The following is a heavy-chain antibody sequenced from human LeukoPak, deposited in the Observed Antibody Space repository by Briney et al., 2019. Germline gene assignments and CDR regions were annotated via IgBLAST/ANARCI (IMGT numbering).Heavy chain of an antibody. CDR2: IYYSVTT. CDR3: ARGLHAVGY. J-gene: IGHJ4*02. V-gene: IGHV4-59*01. Sequence: SETLSLTCTVSGGSISSYYWSWIRQPPGKGLEWIGYIYYSVTTNYNPSLKSRVTISVDTSKNQFSLKLSSVTAADTAVYYCARGLHAVGYWGQGTLVTVSS. CDR1: GGSISSYY. D-gene: IGHD5-24*01.